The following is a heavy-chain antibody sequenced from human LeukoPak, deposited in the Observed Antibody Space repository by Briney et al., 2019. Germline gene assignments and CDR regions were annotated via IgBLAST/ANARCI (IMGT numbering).Heavy chain of an antibody. J-gene: IGHJ4*02. D-gene: IGHD3-22*01. CDR1: GGTFSSYA. CDR3: ARDRKSYYDSSGYSDYFDY. Sequence: ASVKVSCKASGGTFSSYAIRWVRQAPGQGLEWMGGIIPIFGTANYAQKFQGRVTITADESTSTAYMELSSLRSEDTAVYYCARDRKSYYDSSGYSDYFDYWGRGTLVTVSS. V-gene: IGHV1-69*13. CDR2: IIPIFGTA.